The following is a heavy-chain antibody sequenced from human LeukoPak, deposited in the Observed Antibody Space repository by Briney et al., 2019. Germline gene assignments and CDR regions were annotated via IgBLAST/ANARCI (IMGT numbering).Heavy chain of an antibody. CDR1: GYSISSGYY. CDR2: IYTSGST. D-gene: IGHD6-13*01. CDR3: ARDTHIAAAGTESFDP. J-gene: IGHJ5*02. V-gene: IGHV4-38-2*02. Sequence: SETLSLTCTVSGYSISSGYYWGWIRQPPGKGLEWIGRIYTSGSTNYNPSLKSRVTMSVDTSKNQFSLKLSSVTAADTAVYYCARDTHIAAAGTESFDPWGQGTLVTVSS.